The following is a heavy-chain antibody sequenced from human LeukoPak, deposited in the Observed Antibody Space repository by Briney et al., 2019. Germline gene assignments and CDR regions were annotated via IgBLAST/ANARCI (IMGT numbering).Heavy chain of an antibody. CDR2: IKQDGSEK. CDR1: GFTFDDYA. V-gene: IGHV3-7*01. D-gene: IGHD6-19*01. CDR3: ARDRSGWTRIDY. J-gene: IGHJ4*02. Sequence: GGSLRLSCVVSGFTFDDYAMHWVRQAPGKGLEWVANIKQDGSEKYYVDSVKGRFTISRDNAKNSLYLQMNSLRAEDTAVYYCARDRSGWTRIDYWGQGTLVTVSS.